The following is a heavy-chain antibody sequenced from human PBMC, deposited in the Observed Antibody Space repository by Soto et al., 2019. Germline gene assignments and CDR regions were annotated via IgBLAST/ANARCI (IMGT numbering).Heavy chain of an antibody. CDR2: IWYDGSNK. CDR3: ARSSIASRPLHFDY. Sequence: QVQLVESGGGVVQPGRSLRLSCAASGFTFSSYGMHWVRQAPGKGLEWVAVIWYDGSNKYYADSVKGRFTISRDNSKNTLYLLMNSLRAEDTAVYYCARSSIASRPLHFDYWGQGTLVTVSS. CDR1: GFTFSSYG. V-gene: IGHV3-33*01. J-gene: IGHJ4*02. D-gene: IGHD6-6*01.